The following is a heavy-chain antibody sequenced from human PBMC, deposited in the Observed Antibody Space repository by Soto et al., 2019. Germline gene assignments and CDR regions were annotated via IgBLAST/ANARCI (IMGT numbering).Heavy chain of an antibody. Sequence: GASVKVSCKASGYTFTSYDINWVRQATGQGLEWMGWMNPNSGNTGYAQKFQGRVTMTRNTSISTAYMEMSSLRSEDTAVYYCVSYYDFWSGYYTGGDYYYYMDVWGKGTTVTVSS. CDR1: GYTFTSYD. J-gene: IGHJ6*03. V-gene: IGHV1-8*01. CDR3: VSYYDFWSGYYTGGDYYYYMDV. D-gene: IGHD3-3*01. CDR2: MNPNSGNT.